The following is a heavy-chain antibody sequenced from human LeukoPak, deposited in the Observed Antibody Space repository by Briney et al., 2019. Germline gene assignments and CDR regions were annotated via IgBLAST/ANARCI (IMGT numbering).Heavy chain of an antibody. CDR2: TYYRSKLYN. V-gene: IGHV6-1*01. Sequence: SQTLSLTCAISGDSFSSNSAAWNWLRQSPSRGLEWLGRTYYRSKLYNDYAVSVKSRITINPDTSKNQFSLQLSSVTPEDTAVYYCARGEVEMATNDAFDIWGQGTMVTVSS. CDR1: GDSFSSNSAA. D-gene: IGHD5-24*01. CDR3: ARGEVEMATNDAFDI. J-gene: IGHJ3*02.